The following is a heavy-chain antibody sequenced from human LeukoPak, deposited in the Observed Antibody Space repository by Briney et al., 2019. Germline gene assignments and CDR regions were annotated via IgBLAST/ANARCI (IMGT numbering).Heavy chain of an antibody. CDR2: IRYDGSNK. V-gene: IGHV3-30*02. CDR3: AKEGVITMVRGVSLWYYYMDV. D-gene: IGHD3-10*01. CDR1: GFTFSSYG. Sequence: PGGSLRLSCAASGFTFSSYGMHWVRQAPGKGLEWVAFIRYDGSNKYYADSVKGRFTISRDNSKNTLYLQMNNLRAEDTAVYYCAKEGVITMVRGVSLWYYYMDVWGKGTTVTVSS. J-gene: IGHJ6*03.